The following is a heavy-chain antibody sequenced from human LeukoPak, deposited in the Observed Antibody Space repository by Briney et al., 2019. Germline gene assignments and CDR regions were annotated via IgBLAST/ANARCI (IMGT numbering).Heavy chain of an antibody. V-gene: IGHV4-38-2*01. Sequence: PSETLSLTCAVSGYSISSGYYWSWIRQPPGKGLEWIGSIYHSGSTYYNPSLKSRVTISVDTSKNQFSLKLSSVTAADTAVYYCARLLMVYERYFDYWGQGTLVTVSS. D-gene: IGHD2-8*01. CDR2: IYHSGST. J-gene: IGHJ4*02. CDR1: GYSISSGYY. CDR3: ARLLMVYERYFDY.